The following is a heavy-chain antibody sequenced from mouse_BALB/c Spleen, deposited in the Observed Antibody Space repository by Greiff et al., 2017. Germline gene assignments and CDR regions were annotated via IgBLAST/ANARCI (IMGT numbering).Heavy chain of an antibody. CDR1: GFTFSSFG. V-gene: IGHV5-17*02. J-gene: IGHJ4*01. Sequence: EVQRVESGGGLVQPGGSRKLSCAASGFTFSSFGMHWVRQAPEKGLEWVAYISSGSSTIYYADTVKGRFTISRDNPKNTLFLQMTSLRSEDTAMYYCARFLLRGYYAMDYWGQGTSVTVSS. D-gene: IGHD1-1*01. CDR3: ARFLLRGYYAMDY. CDR2: ISSGSSTI.